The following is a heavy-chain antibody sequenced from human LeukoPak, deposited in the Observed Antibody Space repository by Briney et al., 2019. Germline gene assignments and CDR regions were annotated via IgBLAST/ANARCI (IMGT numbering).Heavy chain of an antibody. D-gene: IGHD3-22*01. CDR3: ARDLGQYYDTSDNWFDP. CDR1: GFTFSNYW. Sequence: GGSLRLSCAASGFTFSNYWMNWVGQAPGKGLGWVSRINSDGINTTYADSVKGRFTISRDNAKNTLNLQMNSLRAEDTAVYYCARDLGQYYDTSDNWFDPWGQGTLVTVSS. V-gene: IGHV3-74*01. J-gene: IGHJ5*02. CDR2: INSDGINT.